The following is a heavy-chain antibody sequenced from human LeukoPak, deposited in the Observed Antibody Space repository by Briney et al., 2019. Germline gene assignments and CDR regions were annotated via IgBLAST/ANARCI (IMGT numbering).Heavy chain of an antibody. V-gene: IGHV3-43*01. CDR3: AKTLRELSGGAFDI. CDR1: GFTFDDYT. J-gene: IGHJ3*02. CDR2: ISWDGGNT. D-gene: IGHD1-26*01. Sequence: GSLRLSCATSGFTFDDYTMHWVRQAPGKGLEWVSLISWDGGNTYYADSVKGRFTISRDNSKNTLYLQMNSLRAEDTAIYYCAKTLRELSGGAFDIWGQGTMVTVSS.